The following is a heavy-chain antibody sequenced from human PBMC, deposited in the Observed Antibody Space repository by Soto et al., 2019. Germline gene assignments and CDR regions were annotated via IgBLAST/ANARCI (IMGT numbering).Heavy chain of an antibody. V-gene: IGHV3-7*03. CDR1: GFTFSSHW. Sequence: GGSLRLSCAASGFTFSSHWMSWVRQAPGKGLEWVANIKQDGSEKFYVDSVKGRFTISRDNAKNSLYLQMSRLRAEDTAVYYCTRGTELVYCTSTSCPGMDVWGQGTTVTVSS. D-gene: IGHD2-2*01. CDR3: TRGTELVYCTSTSCPGMDV. J-gene: IGHJ6*02. CDR2: IKQDGSEK.